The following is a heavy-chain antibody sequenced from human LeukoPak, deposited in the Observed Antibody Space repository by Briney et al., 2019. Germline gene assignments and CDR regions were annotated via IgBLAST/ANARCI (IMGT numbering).Heavy chain of an antibody. J-gene: IGHJ6*03. D-gene: IGHD5-18*01. CDR2: INPSGGST. CDR1: GYTFTSTG. V-gene: IGHV1-46*01. CDR3: ARDYVDTAIGYYYYMDV. Sequence: ASVKVSCKASGYTFTSTGIIWVRQAPGQGLEWMGIINPSGGSTSYAQKFQGRVTMTRDMSTSTVYMELSSLRSEDTAVYYCARDYVDTAIGYYYYMDVWGKGTTVTVSS.